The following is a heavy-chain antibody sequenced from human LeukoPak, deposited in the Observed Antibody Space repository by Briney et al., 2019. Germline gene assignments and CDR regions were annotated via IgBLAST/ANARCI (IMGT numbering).Heavy chain of an antibody. D-gene: IGHD3-16*02. CDR2: IYYSGST. CDR3: ARGYDYVWGSYPLDY. CDR1: GGSISSYY. Sequence: PSETLCLTCTVSGGSISSYYWSWIRQPPGKVLEWIGYIYYSGSTNYNPSLKSRVTISVDTSKNQFSLKLSSVTAADTAVYYCARGYDYVWGSYPLDYWGQGTLVSVSS. V-gene: IGHV4-59*01. J-gene: IGHJ4*02.